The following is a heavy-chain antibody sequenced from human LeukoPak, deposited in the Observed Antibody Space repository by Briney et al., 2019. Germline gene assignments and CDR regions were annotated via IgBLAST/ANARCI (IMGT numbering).Heavy chain of an antibody. V-gene: IGHV3-30*18. J-gene: IGHJ3*02. Sequence: GGSLRLSCAASGFTFSSHGMHWVRQAPGKGLEWVAVISYGGSNKYYADSVKGRFTISRDNSKNTLYLQINSLRAEDTAVYYCAKVLGSYLLQYAFDIWGQGTMVTVSS. CDR1: GFTFSSHG. CDR3: AKVLGSYLLQYAFDI. CDR2: ISYGGSNK. D-gene: IGHD1-26*01.